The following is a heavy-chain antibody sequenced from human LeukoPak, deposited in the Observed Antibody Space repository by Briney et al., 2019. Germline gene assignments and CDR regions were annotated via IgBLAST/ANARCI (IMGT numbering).Heavy chain of an antibody. CDR1: GGTFSSYG. CDR2: IIPILGTP. J-gene: IGHJ6*02. D-gene: IGHD3-10*01. V-gene: IGHV1-69*13. CDR3: ARKYYGSGSCPNYYYGMDV. Sequence: ASVKVSCKASGGTFSSYGISWVRQAPGQGLEWMGGIIPILGTPNDAQRFQGRVTITADESTSPAYMELSSLRSEGTAMYFCARKYYGSGSCPNYYYGMDVWGQGTTVTVSS.